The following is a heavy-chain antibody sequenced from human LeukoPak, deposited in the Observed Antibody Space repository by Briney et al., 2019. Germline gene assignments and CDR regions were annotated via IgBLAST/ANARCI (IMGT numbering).Heavy chain of an antibody. D-gene: IGHD1-26*01. J-gene: IGHJ3*02. V-gene: IGHV3-9*03. CDR2: ISWNSGSI. CDR1: GFTFDDYA. CDR3: AKETSGSYAFDI. Sequence: WGLGLSCAASGFTFDDYAMHWVRQAPGKGLEWVSGISWNSGSIGYADSVKGRFTISRDNAKNSLYLQMNSLRAEDMALYYCAKETSGSYAFDIWGQGTMVTVSS.